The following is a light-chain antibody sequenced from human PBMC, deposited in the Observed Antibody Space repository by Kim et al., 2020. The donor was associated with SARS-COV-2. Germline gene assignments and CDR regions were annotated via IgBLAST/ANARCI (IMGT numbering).Light chain of an antibody. V-gene: IGKV1-33*01. CDR1: QDISNY. CDR3: KQYDNLPPWT. J-gene: IGKJ1*01. CDR2: DAS. Sequence: DIQMTQSPSSLSASVGDRVTITCQASQDISNYLNWYQQKPGKAPKLLIYDASNLETGVPSRFSGSGSGTDFTFTISSLQPEDIATYYCKQYDNLPPWTFGQGTKVDIK.